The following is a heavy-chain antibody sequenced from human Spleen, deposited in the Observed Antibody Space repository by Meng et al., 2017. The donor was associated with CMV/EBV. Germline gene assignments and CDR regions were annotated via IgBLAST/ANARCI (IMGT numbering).Heavy chain of an antibody. J-gene: IGHJ6*02. CDR2: IKQDGSKK. V-gene: IGHV3-7*01. CDR1: GITFSSYW. D-gene: IGHD6-6*01. CDR3: ARVSARLYNGMDV. Sequence: GESLTISCAASGITFSSYWMTWVRQAPGKGLEWVANIKQDGSKKYYVDSVKGRFTISRDNAKNSLDLQMNNLRAEDTAVYYCARVSARLYNGMDVWGQGTTVTVSS.